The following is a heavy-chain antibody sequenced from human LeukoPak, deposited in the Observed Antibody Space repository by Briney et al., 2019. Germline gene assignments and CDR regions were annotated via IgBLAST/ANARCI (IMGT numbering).Heavy chain of an antibody. CDR2: ISSDGGRI. CDR1: GFPFSYYA. CDR3: AKDLRDIVVVPAAKDAFDI. J-gene: IGHJ3*02. V-gene: IGHV3-64*01. D-gene: IGHD2-2*01. Sequence: GSLRLSCAASGFPFSYYAMHWVRQAPGKGLEYVSAISSDGGRISYAKSVTGRFTISRDNSKNTLYLQVNSLRAEDTAVYYCAKDLRDIVVVPAAKDAFDIWGQGTMVTVSS.